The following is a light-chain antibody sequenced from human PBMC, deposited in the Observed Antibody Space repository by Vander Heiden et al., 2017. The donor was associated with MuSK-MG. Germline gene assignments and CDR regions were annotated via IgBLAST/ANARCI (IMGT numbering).Light chain of an antibody. CDR2: AAS. J-gene: IGKJ1*01. CDR3: QQSYSAPRT. V-gene: IGKV1-39*01. Sequence: DIQMTQSPSSLSASVGNRVTITCRASQSISSYLHWYQQTPGKAPKLLIYAASNLQSGVPSRFSGSGSGTDFTLTISSLQPEDFATYYCQQSYSAPRTFGQGTKVEIK. CDR1: QSISSY.